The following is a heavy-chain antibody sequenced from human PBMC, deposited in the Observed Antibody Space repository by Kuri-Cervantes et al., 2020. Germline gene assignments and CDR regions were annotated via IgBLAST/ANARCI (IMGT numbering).Heavy chain of an antibody. CDR1: GFTFSSYG. D-gene: IGHD2-2*01. CDR2: ISYDGSSK. J-gene: IGHJ6*02. CDR3: AKVLAPKYCSSTSCSYYYYYGMDV. Sequence: GGSLRLSCAASGFTFSSYGMHWVRQAPGKGLEWVAVISYDGSSKNYADSVKGRFTISRDNSKNTLYLQMNSLRAEDTAVYYCAKVLAPKYCSSTSCSYYYYYGMDVWGQGTTVTVSS. V-gene: IGHV3-30*18.